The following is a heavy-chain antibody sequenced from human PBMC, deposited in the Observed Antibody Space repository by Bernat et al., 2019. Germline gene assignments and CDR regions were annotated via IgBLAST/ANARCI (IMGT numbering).Heavy chain of an antibody. D-gene: IGHD7-27*01. CDR1: GFIFNNYA. CDR3: AKDQLTGHLFNYYYYGMDV. CDR2: ISGSGADT. V-gene: IGHV3-23*01. J-gene: IGHJ6*02. Sequence: EVQLLESGGGLVQPGGSLRLSCAASGFIFNNYAMTWVRQAPGKGLEWVSAISGSGADTYYADSVKGRFTISRDNSKNTLYLQMNSLRAEDTAVYYCAKDQLTGHLFNYYYYGMDVWGQGTTVTVSS.